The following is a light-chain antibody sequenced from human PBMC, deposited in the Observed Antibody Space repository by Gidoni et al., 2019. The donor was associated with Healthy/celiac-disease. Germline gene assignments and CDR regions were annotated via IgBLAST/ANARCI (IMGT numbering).Light chain of an antibody. CDR2: GAS. Sequence: EIVMTQSPATLSVSPGERATLSCRASQGVSSNLAWYQQKPGQAPRLLIYGASTRATGIPARFSGSGSGTEFTLTISSLQSEDFAVYYCQQYNNWLTWTFXQXTKVEIK. CDR3: QQYNNWLTWT. J-gene: IGKJ1*01. V-gene: IGKV3-15*01. CDR1: QGVSSN.